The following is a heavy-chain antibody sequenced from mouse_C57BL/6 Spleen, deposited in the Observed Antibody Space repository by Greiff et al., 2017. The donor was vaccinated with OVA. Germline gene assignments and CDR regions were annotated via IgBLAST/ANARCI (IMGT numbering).Heavy chain of an antibody. CDR1: GYTFTDYY. CDR2: INPYNGGT. V-gene: IGHV1-19*01. J-gene: IGHJ3*01. D-gene: IGHD2-4*01. Sequence: EVQLQESGPVLVKPGASVKMSCKASGYTFTDYYMNWVKQSHGKSLEWIGVINPYNGGTSYNQKFKGKATLTVDKSSSTAYMELNSLTSEDSAVYYWARLYYDYDEFAYWGQGTLVTVSA. CDR3: ARLYYDYDEFAY.